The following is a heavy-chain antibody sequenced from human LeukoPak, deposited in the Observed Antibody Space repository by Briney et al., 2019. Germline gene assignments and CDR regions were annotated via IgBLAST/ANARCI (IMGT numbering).Heavy chain of an antibody. Sequence: KAGGSLTLSCAASGFTFSDYYMSWLRQAPGKGLEWVSYISSSSSYTNYADSVKGRFTISRDNAKNSLYLQMNSLRAEDTAVYYCARAGDSVSGATIYYYYGMDVWGQGTTVTVSS. D-gene: IGHD5-12*01. CDR3: ARAGDSVSGATIYYYYGMDV. CDR2: ISSSSSYT. CDR1: GFTFSDYY. V-gene: IGHV3-11*06. J-gene: IGHJ6*02.